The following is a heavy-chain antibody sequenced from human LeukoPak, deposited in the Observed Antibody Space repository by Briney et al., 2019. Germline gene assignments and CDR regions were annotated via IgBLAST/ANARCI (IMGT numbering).Heavy chain of an antibody. J-gene: IGHJ4*02. D-gene: IGHD3-22*01. Sequence: GGSLRLSCAASGFTFSSYAMSWVRQAPGKGLEWVAVISYDGSNKYYADSVKGRFTISRDNSKNTLYLQMNSLRAEDTAVYYCARAMIGSNDYWGQGTLVTVSS. CDR1: GFTFSSYA. CDR3: ARAMIGSNDY. V-gene: IGHV3-30-3*01. CDR2: ISYDGSNK.